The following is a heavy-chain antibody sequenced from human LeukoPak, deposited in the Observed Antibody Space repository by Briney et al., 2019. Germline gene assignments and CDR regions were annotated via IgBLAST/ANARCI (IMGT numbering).Heavy chain of an antibody. D-gene: IGHD5-18*01. CDR2: LYYSGST. Sequence: SETLSLTCTVSGGSIRSSYYYWGWIRQPPGKGLEWIGSLYYSGSTYYNPSLKSRVTISVDTSKNQLSLKLSSVTAADTAVYHCARHGERGYSYGHDYWGQGTLVTVSS. CDR3: ARHGERGYSYGHDY. J-gene: IGHJ4*02. V-gene: IGHV4-39*01. CDR1: GGSIRSSYYY.